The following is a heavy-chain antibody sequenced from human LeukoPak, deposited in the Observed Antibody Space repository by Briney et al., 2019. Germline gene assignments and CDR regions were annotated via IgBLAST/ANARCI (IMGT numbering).Heavy chain of an antibody. CDR1: GFTFRDYW. Sequence: PGGSLRLSCAASGFTFRDYWMSWVRQAPGKGLEWVANIQLDGSEKYYVDSVKGRFTISRDNAENSLYLQMNSLRVEDTAVYYCARDSPSSSSFVYDYWGQGALVTVSS. V-gene: IGHV3-7*01. CDR3: ARDSPSSSSFVYDY. D-gene: IGHD6-13*01. CDR2: IQLDGSEK. J-gene: IGHJ4*02.